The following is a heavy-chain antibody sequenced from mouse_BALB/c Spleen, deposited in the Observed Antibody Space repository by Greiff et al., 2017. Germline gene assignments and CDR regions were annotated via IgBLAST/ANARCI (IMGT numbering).Heavy chain of an antibody. CDR2: IWAGGST. Sequence: QVQLQQSGPGLVAPSQSLSITCTVSGFSLTSYGVHWVRQPPGKGLEWLGVIWAGGSTNYNSALMSRLSISKDNSKSQVFLKMNSLQTDDTAMYYCDRDPNPPHYYGPAWFAYWGQGTLVTVSA. CDR1: GFSLTSYG. CDR3: DRDPNPPHYYGPAWFAY. J-gene: IGHJ3*01. D-gene: IGHD1-2*01. V-gene: IGHV2-9*02.